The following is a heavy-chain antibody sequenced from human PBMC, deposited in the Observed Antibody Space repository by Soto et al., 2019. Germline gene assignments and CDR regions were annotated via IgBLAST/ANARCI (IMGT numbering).Heavy chain of an antibody. CDR2: INAGNGNT. J-gene: IGHJ6*03. CDR1: GYTFTSYA. D-gene: IGHD6-13*01. CDR3: ARDGQLYSYYMDV. Sequence: QVQLVQSGAEVKKPGASVKVSCKASGYTFTSYAMHWVRQAPGQRLAWMGWINAGNGNTKYSQKFQGRVTITSDTSASTAYMELSSLRSEAMAVYYCARDGQLYSYYMDVWGKGTTVTVFS. V-gene: IGHV1-3*01.